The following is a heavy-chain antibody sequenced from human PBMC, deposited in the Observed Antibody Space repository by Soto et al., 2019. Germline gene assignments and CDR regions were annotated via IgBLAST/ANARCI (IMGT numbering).Heavy chain of an antibody. CDR1: GFTFSSYG. V-gene: IGHV3-30*18. Sequence: PGGSLGLSCAASGFTFSSYGMHWVRQAPGKGLEWVAVISYDGSNKYYADSVKGRFTISRDNSKNTLYLQMNSLRAEDTAVYYCAKGPAIVLVPAAMNSYYGLDLWGQGTTATVP. J-gene: IGHJ6*02. CDR3: AKGPAIVLVPAAMNSYYGLDL. D-gene: IGHD2-2*01. CDR2: ISYDGSNK.